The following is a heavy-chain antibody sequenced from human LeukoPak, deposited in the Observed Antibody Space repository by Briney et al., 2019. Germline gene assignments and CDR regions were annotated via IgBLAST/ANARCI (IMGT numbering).Heavy chain of an antibody. J-gene: IGHJ4*02. CDR1: GFSLSTSAVG. Sequence: SGPTLVNPTQTLTLTCTFSGFSLSTSAVGVGWIRQPPGKALEWLALIYWNDDKRYSPSLKSRLTITKDTSKNQVVLTMTNMDPVDTATYYCAHSEDYYDSSALDYWGQGTLVTVSS. CDR3: AHSEDYYDSSALDY. V-gene: IGHV2-5*01. CDR2: IYWNDDK. D-gene: IGHD3-22*01.